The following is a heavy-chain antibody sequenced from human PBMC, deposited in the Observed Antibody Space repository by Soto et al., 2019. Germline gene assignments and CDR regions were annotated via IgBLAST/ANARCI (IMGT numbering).Heavy chain of an antibody. CDR1: GGSISSYY. Sequence: SETLSLTCTVSGGSISSYYWSWIRQPPGKGLEWIGYIYYSGSTNYNPSLKSRVTISVDTSKNQFSLKLSSVTAAVTAVYYCARDLAGYDFWSGYYTGDAFDIRGQGTMVTVSS. CDR3: ARDLAGYDFWSGYYTGDAFDI. V-gene: IGHV4-59*01. CDR2: IYYSGST. D-gene: IGHD3-3*01. J-gene: IGHJ3*02.